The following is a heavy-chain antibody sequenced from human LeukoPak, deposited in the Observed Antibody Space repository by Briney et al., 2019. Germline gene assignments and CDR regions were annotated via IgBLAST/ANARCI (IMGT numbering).Heavy chain of an antibody. CDR3: ARDYWYFDL. J-gene: IGHJ2*01. Sequence: ASVKVSCKVSGYTLTELSTHWVRQAPGQGLEWMGWISAYNGNTNYAQKLQGRVTMTTDTSTSTAYMELRSLRSDDTAVYYCARDYWYFDLWGRGTLVTVSS. CDR1: GYTLTELS. CDR2: ISAYNGNT. V-gene: IGHV1-18*01.